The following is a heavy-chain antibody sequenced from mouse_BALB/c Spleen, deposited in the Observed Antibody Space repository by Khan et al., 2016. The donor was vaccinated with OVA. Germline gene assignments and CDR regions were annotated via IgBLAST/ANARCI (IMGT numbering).Heavy chain of an antibody. Sequence: QVQLQQSGAELVKPGASVKLSCKTSGYTFTSYWIQWVKQRPGQGLGWIGQIFPGTGTTYYNENFKGKATLTVDTSSNTAYMQFSSLTSEDSAVYFCARGYFGNYEFAYWGHGTLVTVSP. J-gene: IGHJ3*01. CDR2: IFPGTGTT. CDR1: GYTFTSYW. CDR3: ARGYFGNYEFAY. V-gene: IGHV1S132*01. D-gene: IGHD2-1*01.